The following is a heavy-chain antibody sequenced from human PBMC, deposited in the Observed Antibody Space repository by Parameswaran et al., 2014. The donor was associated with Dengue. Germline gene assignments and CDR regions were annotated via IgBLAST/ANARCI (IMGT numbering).Heavy chain of an antibody. V-gene: IGHV1-2*02. CDR3: ARSLWDQTFDS. J-gene: IGHJ4*02. CDR2: INPHNGDT. D-gene: IGHD3-16*01. Sequence: WVRQAPGQGLEWLGWINPHNGDTYYAQKFQGRVTMTRDTSINTAYMNLSSLRSEDTAVYYCARSLWDQTFDSWGQGTLVTVSS.